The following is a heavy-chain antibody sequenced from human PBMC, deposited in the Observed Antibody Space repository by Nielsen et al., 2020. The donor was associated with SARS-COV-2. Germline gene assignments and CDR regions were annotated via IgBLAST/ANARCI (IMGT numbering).Heavy chain of an antibody. CDR2: IRPDGTGA. CDR1: GFPFSDFT. J-gene: IGHJ4*02. Sequence: GESLKISCAASGFPFSDFTMHWVRQAPGKGLEWLSNIRPDGTGANYVDSVKGRFTISRDNAKNLLYLQMGSLRADDTAVYFCKSEGNWGQGTLVTVSS. V-gene: IGHV3-7*03. CDR3: KSEGN.